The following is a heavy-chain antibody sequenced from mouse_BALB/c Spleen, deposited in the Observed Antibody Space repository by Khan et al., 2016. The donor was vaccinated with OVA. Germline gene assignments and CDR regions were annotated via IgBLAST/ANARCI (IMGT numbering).Heavy chain of an antibody. J-gene: IGHJ3*01. D-gene: IGHD2-4*01. CDR1: GFTFSTYG. CDR2: ISSGGHYT. Sequence: VQLKESGGDLVKTGGSLKLSCAASGFTFSTYGMSWVRQTPDQRLEWVATISSGGHYTYYIDSVKGRFTIFRDNAKNILYLQMTSLRSEDTAMYYCARLAYYYDSESIAYWGQGTLVTVSA. CDR3: ARLAYYYDSESIAY. V-gene: IGHV5-6*01.